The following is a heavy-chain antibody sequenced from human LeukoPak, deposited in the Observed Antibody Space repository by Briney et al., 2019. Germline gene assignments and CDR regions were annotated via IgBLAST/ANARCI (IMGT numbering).Heavy chain of an antibody. D-gene: IGHD2-21*01. CDR2: INTDGSGT. J-gene: IGHJ6*02. CDR1: GFTFRSNW. V-gene: IGHV3-74*01. Sequence: GGSLRLSCAASGFTFRSNWMHWVRQAPGKGLVWVSRINTDGSGTNYADSVKGRFTISRDNSKNSLYLQMNSLRTEDTALYYCAKDVVERNYYYYGMDVWGQGTTVTVSS. CDR3: AKDVVERNYYYYGMDV.